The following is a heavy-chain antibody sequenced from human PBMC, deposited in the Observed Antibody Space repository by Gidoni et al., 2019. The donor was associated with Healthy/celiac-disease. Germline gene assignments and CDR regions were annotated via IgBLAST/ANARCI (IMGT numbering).Heavy chain of an antibody. CDR3: AREKTYGGNSGFDP. V-gene: IGHV4-34*01. CDR2: INHSGST. J-gene: IGHJ5*02. D-gene: IGHD4-17*01. Sequence: QVQLQQWGAGLLTPSETLSLTCAVYGGSFSGYYWSWIRQPPGKGLDWIGEINHSGSTNYNPSLKSRVTISVDTSKNQFSLKLSSGTAADTAVYYCAREKTYGGNSGFDPWGQGTLVTVSS. CDR1: GGSFSGYY.